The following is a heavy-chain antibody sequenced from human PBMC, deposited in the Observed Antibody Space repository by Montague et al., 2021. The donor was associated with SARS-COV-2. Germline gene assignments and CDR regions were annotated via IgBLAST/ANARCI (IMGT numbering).Heavy chain of an antibody. CDR2: ISSSGGGSTK. V-gene: IGHV3-48*03. J-gene: IGHJ6*02. Sequence: SLRLSCAASGFIFSSYEMNWVRQAPGKGLEWISYISSSGGGSTKHYTDSVKRRFTISRDNAKNSLYLQMNSLRVEDTAIYYCARDRDWDDWCGMDVWGQGTTVTVSS. CDR3: ARDRDWDDWCGMDV. CDR1: GFIFSSYE. D-gene: IGHD2-21*01.